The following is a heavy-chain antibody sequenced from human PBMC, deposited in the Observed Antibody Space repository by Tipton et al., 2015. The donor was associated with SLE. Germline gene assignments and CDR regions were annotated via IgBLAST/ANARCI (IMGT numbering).Heavy chain of an antibody. CDR2: INHSGST. Sequence: TLSLTCAVSGGSISSSNWWSWVRQPPGKGLEWIGEINHSGSTNYNPSLKSRVTISVDTSKNQFSLKLSSVTAADTAVYYCARGGPYSSTWYYFDYWGQGNLVTVSS. CDR3: ARGGPYSSTWYYFDY. CDR1: GGSISSSNW. V-gene: IGHV4-4*02. D-gene: IGHD6-13*01. J-gene: IGHJ4*02.